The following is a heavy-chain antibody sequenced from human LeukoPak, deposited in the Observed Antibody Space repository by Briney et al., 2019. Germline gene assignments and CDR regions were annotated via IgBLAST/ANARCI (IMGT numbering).Heavy chain of an antibody. D-gene: IGHD5-12*01. CDR2: INSDGSST. V-gene: IGHV3-74*01. CDR1: GFTFSSYW. J-gene: IGHJ4*02. Sequence: GSLRLSCAASGFTFSSYWMHWVRQSPGKGLVWVSRINSDGSSTTYADSVKGRFTISTDNAKNTLYLQMNSLRAEDTAVYYCARWWLRSGDYWGQGTLVTVSS. CDR3: ARWWLRSGDY.